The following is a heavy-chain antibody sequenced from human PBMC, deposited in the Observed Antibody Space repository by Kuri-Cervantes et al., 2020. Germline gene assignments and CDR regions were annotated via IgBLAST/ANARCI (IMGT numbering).Heavy chain of an antibody. D-gene: IGHD3-10*01. V-gene: IGHV4-39*07. Sequence: SETLSLTCTVSGGSISSNTYYWGWIRQPPGKGLEWIGSIYYSGSTYYNPSLKSRVTISVDTSKNQFSLKLSSVTAADTAVYYCARGCYGSGSYSYYFDYWGQGTLVTVSS. J-gene: IGHJ4*02. CDR2: IYYSGST. CDR1: GGSISSNTYY. CDR3: ARGCYGSGSYSYYFDY.